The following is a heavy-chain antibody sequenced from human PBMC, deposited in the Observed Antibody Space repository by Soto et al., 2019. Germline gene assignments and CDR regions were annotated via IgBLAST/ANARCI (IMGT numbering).Heavy chain of an antibody. J-gene: IGHJ4*02. V-gene: IGHV3-23*01. CDR3: AKDREYSSGWYVFDY. CDR1: GFTFSSYA. CDR2: ISGSGGST. D-gene: IGHD6-19*01. Sequence: GGSLRVSCAASGFTFSSYAMSWVRQAPGKGLEWVAAISGSGGSTYYADSVKGRFTISRDNSKNTLYLQMNSLRAEDTAVYYCAKDREYSSGWYVFDYWGQGTLVTVSS.